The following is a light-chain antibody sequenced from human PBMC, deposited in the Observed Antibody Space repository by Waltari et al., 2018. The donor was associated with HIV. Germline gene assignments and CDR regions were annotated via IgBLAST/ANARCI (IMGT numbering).Light chain of an antibody. CDR3: QQYYSTPWT. Sequence: DIVMTQSPDSLVVSLGERATINCKSSQSVLYSSNNKNYLAWYQQKPGQLPKLLIYWASTRESGVPDRFSGSGSGTDFTLTISSLQAEDVAVYYCQQYYSTPWTFGQGTKVEIK. CDR2: WAS. CDR1: QSVLYSSNNKNY. J-gene: IGKJ1*01. V-gene: IGKV4-1*01.